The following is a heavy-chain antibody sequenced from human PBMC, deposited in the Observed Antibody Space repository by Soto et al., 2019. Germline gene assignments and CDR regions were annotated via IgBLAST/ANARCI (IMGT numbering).Heavy chain of an antibody. CDR3: ARGPDAYYCGGDCYPDY. J-gene: IGHJ4*02. Sequence: SETLSLTCAVYGGSFSGYYWSWIRQPPGKGLEWIGEINHSGSTNYNPSLKSRVTISVDTSKNQFSLKLSSVTAADTAVYYCARGPDAYYCGGDCYPDYWGQGTLVTVS. D-gene: IGHD2-21*02. V-gene: IGHV4-34*01. CDR1: GGSFSGYY. CDR2: INHSGST.